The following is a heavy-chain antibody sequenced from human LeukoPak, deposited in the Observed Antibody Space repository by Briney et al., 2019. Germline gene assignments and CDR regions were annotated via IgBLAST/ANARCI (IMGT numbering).Heavy chain of an antibody. CDR1: GYTFTGYY. Sequence: ASVKVSCKASGYTFTGYYMHSVRQAPGQRLEWMGWINPNSGGTNYAQKFQGRVTMTRDTSISTAYMELSRLRSDDTAVYYCARDGCSGWCSGYDYWGQGTLVTVSS. J-gene: IGHJ4*02. V-gene: IGHV1-2*02. D-gene: IGHD6-19*01. CDR3: ARDGCSGWCSGYDY. CDR2: INPNSGGT.